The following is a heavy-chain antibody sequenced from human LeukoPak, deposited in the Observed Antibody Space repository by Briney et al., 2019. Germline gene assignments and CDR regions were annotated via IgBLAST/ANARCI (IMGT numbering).Heavy chain of an antibody. CDR2: IYYSGIT. V-gene: IGHV4-59*08. J-gene: IGHJ5*02. D-gene: IGHD2-21*02. CDR3: ARLQVYCGGDCYPRWFDP. Sequence: SSETLSLTCTVSGDSVSSYYWGWIRQPPGKGMEWIAYIYYSGITNYNPSLKRRVTISLDTPKNQISLKLSSVTAADTAVYYCARLQVYCGGDCYPRWFDPWGQGTLATVSS. CDR1: GDSVSSYY.